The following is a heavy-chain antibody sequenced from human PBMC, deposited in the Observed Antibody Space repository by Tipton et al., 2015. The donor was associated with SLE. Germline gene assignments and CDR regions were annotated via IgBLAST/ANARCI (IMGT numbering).Heavy chain of an antibody. CDR2: IGTAGDT. CDR1: GFTFSSYD. CDR3: ARGGSDAFDF. V-gene: IGHV3-13*01. Sequence: SLRLSCAASGFTFSSYDMHWVRQATGKGLEWVSAIGTAGDTYYPGSVKGRFTISRENAKHSLYLQMTNLRAGDAVVYYCARGGSDAFDFWGQGTRVTVSS. J-gene: IGHJ3*01. D-gene: IGHD3-16*01.